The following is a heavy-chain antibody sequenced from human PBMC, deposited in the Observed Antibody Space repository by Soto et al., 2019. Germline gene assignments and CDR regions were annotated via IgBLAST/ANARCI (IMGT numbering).Heavy chain of an antibody. V-gene: IGHV1-69*13. CDR3: ARGLSIAAVHWFDP. J-gene: IGHJ5*02. CDR2: IIPIFGTE. CDR1: GYTFTSYY. D-gene: IGHD6-6*01. Sequence: SVKVSCKASGYTFTSYYMHWVRQAPGQGLEWMGGIIPIFGTENYAQKFQGRVTITADESTSTAYMELSSLRSEDKAVYYCARGLSIAAVHWFDPWGQGTLVTVSS.